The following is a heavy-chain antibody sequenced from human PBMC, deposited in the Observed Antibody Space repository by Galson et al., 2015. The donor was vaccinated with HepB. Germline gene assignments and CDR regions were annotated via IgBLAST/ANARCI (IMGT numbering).Heavy chain of an antibody. Sequence: SLRLSCAASGFTFSSYAMSWVRQAPGKGLEWVSAISGSGGSTYYADSVKGRFTISRDNSKNTLYLQMNSLRAEDTAVYYCAKDVKSRGWLQLGAFDIWGQGTMATVSS. CDR2: ISGSGGST. CDR1: GFTFSSYA. V-gene: IGHV3-23*01. CDR3: AKDVKSRGWLQLGAFDI. J-gene: IGHJ3*02. D-gene: IGHD5-24*01.